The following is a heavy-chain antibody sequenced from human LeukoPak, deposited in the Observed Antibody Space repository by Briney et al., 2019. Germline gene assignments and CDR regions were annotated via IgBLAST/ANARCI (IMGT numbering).Heavy chain of an antibody. CDR3: ARDSQGGNYYGMDV. CDR1: GGSIRTYY. Sequence: SETLSLTCTVSGGSIRTYYWNWIRQPPGKGLEWIGYIYYSGSTNYNPSLKSRVTISVDTSKNQFSLKLSSVTAADTAVYYCARDSQGGNYYGMDVWGQGTTVTVSS. CDR2: IYYSGST. V-gene: IGHV4-59*01. D-gene: IGHD3-16*01. J-gene: IGHJ6*02.